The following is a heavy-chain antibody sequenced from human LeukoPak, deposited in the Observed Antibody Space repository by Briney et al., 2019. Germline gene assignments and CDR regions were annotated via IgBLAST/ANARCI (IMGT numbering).Heavy chain of an antibody. Sequence: PSETLSLTCTVSGGSISTYYWSWIRQPPGKGLEWIGYIYYSGSTNYNPSLKSRLTISVDTSKNQFSLKLSSVTAADTAVYYCARVAYRGYDYRGYFDYWGQGTLVTVSS. V-gene: IGHV4-59*12. CDR1: GGSISTYY. CDR2: IYYSGST. D-gene: IGHD5-12*01. CDR3: ARVAYRGYDYRGYFDY. J-gene: IGHJ4*02.